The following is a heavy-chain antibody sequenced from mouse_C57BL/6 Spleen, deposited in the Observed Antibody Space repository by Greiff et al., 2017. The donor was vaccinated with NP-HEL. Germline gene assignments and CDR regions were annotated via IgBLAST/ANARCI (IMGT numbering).Heavy chain of an antibody. CDR3: VRWWGYYYAVVY. Sequence: EVQLQQSGPELVKPGASVKIPCKASGYTFTDYNMDWVKQSHGKSLEWIGDINPKNGGTNYNQKFKGKATLTVDKSSSTAYMELSSLTSEDTAVYYCVRWWGYYYAVVYWAQGPSLTVSS. CDR2: INPKNGGT. J-gene: IGHJ4*01. D-gene: IGHD1-1*02. V-gene: IGHV1-18*01. CDR1: GYTFTDYN.